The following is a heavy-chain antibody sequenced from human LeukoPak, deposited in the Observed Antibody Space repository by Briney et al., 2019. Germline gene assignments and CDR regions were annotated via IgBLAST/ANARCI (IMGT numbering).Heavy chain of an antibody. CDR3: ARDRGAWQQLEPFDY. V-gene: IGHV3-21*01. D-gene: IGHD6-13*01. Sequence: GGSLRLSCAASGFTFSSYWMHWVRQAPGKGLEWVSSISSSSSYIYYADSVKGRFIISRDNAKNSLYLQMNSLRAEDTAVYYCARDRGAWQQLEPFDYWGQGTLVTVSS. CDR2: ISSSSSYI. J-gene: IGHJ4*02. CDR1: GFTFSSYW.